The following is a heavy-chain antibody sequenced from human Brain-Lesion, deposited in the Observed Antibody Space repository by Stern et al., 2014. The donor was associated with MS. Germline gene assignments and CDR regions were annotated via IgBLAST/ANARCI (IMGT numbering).Heavy chain of an antibody. CDR2: MNPYTGGT. Sequence: QVQLVQSGAEVKKPGASVKVSCKASGYIFTGYYIHWVRQAPGQGLGWVAGMNPYTGGTKHAQKFQGRVTMSRDTSISTAYVELSSLTSDDTAVYYCARDQRGITIFGVVTDYYYLGMDVWGQGTTVTVSS. D-gene: IGHD3-3*01. CDR1: GYIFTGYY. J-gene: IGHJ6*02. CDR3: ARDQRGITIFGVVTDYYYLGMDV. V-gene: IGHV1-2*02.